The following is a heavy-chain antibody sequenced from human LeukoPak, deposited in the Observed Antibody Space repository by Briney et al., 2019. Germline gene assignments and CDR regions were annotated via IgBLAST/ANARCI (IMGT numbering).Heavy chain of an antibody. CDR1: GGSISSGSYY. CDR3: ARVRGYSGYDRIVDY. CDR2: IYTSGST. D-gene: IGHD5-12*01. J-gene: IGHJ4*02. V-gene: IGHV4-61*02. Sequence: PSETLSLTCTVSGGSISSGSYYWSWIRQPAGKGLEWIGRIYTSGSTNYNPSLKSRVTISVDTSKNQFSLKLSSVTAADTAVYYCARVRGYSGYDRIVDYWGQGTLVTVSS.